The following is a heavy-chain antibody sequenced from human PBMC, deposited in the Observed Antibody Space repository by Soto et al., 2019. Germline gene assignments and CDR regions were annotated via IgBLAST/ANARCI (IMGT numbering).Heavy chain of an antibody. D-gene: IGHD7-27*01. Sequence: QVQLQESGPGLVEPSETLSLTCTVSGDSMSSYYWSWIRQSAEKGLEWIGRISATGTTSYIPSLQSRIRLSIDTSKNQFSLNLKFVTAADTAVYFCATDQSGADDIWCQGTMLTVS. V-gene: IGHV4-4*07. CDR3: ATDQSGADDI. CDR1: GDSMSSYY. CDR2: ISATGTT. J-gene: IGHJ3*02.